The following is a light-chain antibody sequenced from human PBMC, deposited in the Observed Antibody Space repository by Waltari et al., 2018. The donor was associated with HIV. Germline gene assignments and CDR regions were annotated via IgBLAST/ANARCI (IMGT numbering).Light chain of an antibody. CDR3: SSYAGSNNLI. V-gene: IGLV2-8*01. CDR1: SSDVGGYNY. CDR2: EVT. Sequence: QSALTQPPSASGSPGQSVTISCTGTSSDVGGYNYVSWYQHHPGKAPKLVICEVTQRPSGVPERFSGSKSGNTASLTVSGLQPEDEADYYCSSYAGSNNLIFGGGTKLTVL. J-gene: IGLJ2*01.